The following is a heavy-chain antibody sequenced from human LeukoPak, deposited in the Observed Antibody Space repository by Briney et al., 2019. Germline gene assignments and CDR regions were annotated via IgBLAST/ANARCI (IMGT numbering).Heavy chain of an antibody. J-gene: IGHJ4*02. CDR3: ARVVSRITISLDY. V-gene: IGHV1-2*02. Sequence: ASVKLSCKASGYTFTGFYMDWVRQAPGEGVEWMGWINTNSGRTNYAQKFQGRVTMTRDTSISTAYMQLSRLRSDDTAVYYCARVVSRITISLDYWGQGTLVTVSS. D-gene: IGHD3-9*01. CDR2: INTNSGRT. CDR1: GYTFTGFY.